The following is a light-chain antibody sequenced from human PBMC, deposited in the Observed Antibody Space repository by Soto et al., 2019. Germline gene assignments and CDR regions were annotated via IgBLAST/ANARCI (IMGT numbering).Light chain of an antibody. CDR1: QNVGTW. CDR2: KAS. V-gene: IGKV1-5*03. J-gene: IGKJ1*01. Sequence: DIQMTQSPSTLSASVGERVTINCRASQNVGTWVAWYQQKPGKAPNLLIYKASNLERGVPSRFSGSGSGTDFTLTISSLQPDDLATYYCQQNNRYPWTFGQGTKVEIK. CDR3: QQNNRYPWT.